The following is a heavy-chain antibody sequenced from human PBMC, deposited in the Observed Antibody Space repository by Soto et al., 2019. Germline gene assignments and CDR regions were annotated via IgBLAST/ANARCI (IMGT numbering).Heavy chain of an antibody. CDR2: INPNSGGT. CDR3: ARSDGGSYYYMDV. V-gene: IGHV1-2*04. CDR1: GYTFTGYY. Sequence: ASVKVSCKASGYTFTGYYMHWVRQAPGQGLEWMGSINPNSGGTDYAQKFQDWVTMTRDTSISTAYMELSRLRSDDTAVYYCARSDGGSYYYMDVWGTGTTVTVSS. D-gene: IGHD3-16*01. J-gene: IGHJ6*03.